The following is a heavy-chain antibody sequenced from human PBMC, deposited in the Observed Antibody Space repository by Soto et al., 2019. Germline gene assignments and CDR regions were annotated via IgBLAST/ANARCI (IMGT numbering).Heavy chain of an antibody. D-gene: IGHD4-4*01. V-gene: IGHV1-18*01. CDR2: LSTYNDYT. CDR3: ARVYSNDYFAF. Sequence: QVQLVQSGAEVKKPGASVKVSCKASGYTFTRYTITWVRQAPGEGLEWMGWLSTYNDYTNYAQKFQGRVTMTTDTSTSTSYMELRSLRSDDSAVYYCARVYSNDYFAFWGQGTLVTVSS. CDR1: GYTFTRYT. J-gene: IGHJ4*02.